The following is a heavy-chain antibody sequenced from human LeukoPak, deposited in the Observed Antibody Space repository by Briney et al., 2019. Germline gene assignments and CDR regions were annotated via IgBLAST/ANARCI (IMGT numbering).Heavy chain of an antibody. CDR1: GFSFRSHW. D-gene: IGHD5-24*01. V-gene: IGHV3-7*01. J-gene: IGHJ3*02. CDR3: ATISAQTFDI. CDR2: IKPDGSDK. Sequence: PGGSLRLSCVGSGFSFRSHWVSWVRQSPGKGLEWVANIKPDGSDKYYVDSARGRFTVSRDNAKNSAFLQMNSLRAEDTAIYYCATISAQTFDIWGQGTLVSVSS.